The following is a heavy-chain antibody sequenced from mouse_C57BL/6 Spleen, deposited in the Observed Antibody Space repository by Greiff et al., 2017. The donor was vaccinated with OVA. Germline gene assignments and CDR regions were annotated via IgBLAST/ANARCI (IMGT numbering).Heavy chain of an antibody. CDR2: INPNYGTT. J-gene: IGHJ1*03. D-gene: IGHD1-1*01. CDR3: SRKYYYGNLKYFDV. Sequence: EVQLQQSGPELVKPGASVKISCKASGYSFTDYNMNWVKQSNGKSLEWIGVINPNYGTTSYNQKFKGKATLTVDQSSRPAYMQLNSLTSEDSAVYYCSRKYYYGNLKYFDVWGTGTTATVSS. CDR1: GYSFTDYN. V-gene: IGHV1-39*01.